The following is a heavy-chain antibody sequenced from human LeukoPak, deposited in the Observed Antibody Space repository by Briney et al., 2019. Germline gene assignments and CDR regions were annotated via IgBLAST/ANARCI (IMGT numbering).Heavy chain of an antibody. CDR1: GGSFSGYY. Sequence: PSETLSLTCAVYGGSFSGYYWSWIRQPPGKGLEWIGYIYYSGSTNYNPSLKSRVTISVDTSKNQFSLKLSSVTAADTAVYYCARLGTYYYDSSGYYYQGYFDYWGQGTLVTVSS. J-gene: IGHJ4*02. CDR3: ARLGTYYYDSSGYYYQGYFDY. V-gene: IGHV4-59*08. CDR2: IYYSGST. D-gene: IGHD3-22*01.